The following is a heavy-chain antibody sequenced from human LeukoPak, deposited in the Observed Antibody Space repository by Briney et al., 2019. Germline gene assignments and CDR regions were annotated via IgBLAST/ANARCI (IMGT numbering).Heavy chain of an antibody. CDR3: ASSLGALSSHPAY. Sequence: SETLSLTCTVSGGSISSGGYYWSWISQHPGKGLERIGYIYHSGSTYYNPSLKSRVTISVDTSKNQFSLKLSSVTAADTAVYYCASSLGALSSHPAYWGQGTLVTVSS. CDR2: IYHSGST. D-gene: IGHD3-16*02. CDR1: GGSISSGGYY. V-gene: IGHV4-31*03. J-gene: IGHJ4*02.